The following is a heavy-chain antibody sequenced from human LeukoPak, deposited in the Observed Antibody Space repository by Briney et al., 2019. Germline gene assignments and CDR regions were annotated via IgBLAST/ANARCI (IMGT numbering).Heavy chain of an antibody. D-gene: IGHD6-19*01. Sequence: GGSLRLSCAASGFTFDDYAMQWVRQAPGKGLEWVSGISWNSGSIGYADSVKGRFTISRDNAKNSLYLQMNSLRAEDTALYYCAKDIAVAGMTFWYFDLWGRGTLVTVSS. CDR1: GFTFDDYA. CDR2: ISWNSGSI. J-gene: IGHJ2*01. V-gene: IGHV3-9*01. CDR3: AKDIAVAGMTFWYFDL.